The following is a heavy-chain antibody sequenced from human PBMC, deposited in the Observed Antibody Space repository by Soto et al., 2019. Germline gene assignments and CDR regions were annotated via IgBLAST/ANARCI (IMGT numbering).Heavy chain of an antibody. D-gene: IGHD3-10*01. Sequence: SETLSLTCTVSGGPLSSYYWSWIRQPPGKGLEWIGFIYNSGSTNYNPSLKSRVTISMDTSRNQFSLILSSVTAADTAVYYCARAPYGSGTKPYYFDYWGQGTLVTVSS. V-gene: IGHV4-59*01. J-gene: IGHJ4*02. CDR3: ARAPYGSGTKPYYFDY. CDR1: GGPLSSYY. CDR2: IYNSGST.